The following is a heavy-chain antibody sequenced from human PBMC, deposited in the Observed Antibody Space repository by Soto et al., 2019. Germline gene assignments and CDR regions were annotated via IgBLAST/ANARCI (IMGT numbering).Heavy chain of an antibody. CDR2: IYYSGST. D-gene: IGHD1-26*01. CDR3: ARDRSGRYAGYFDY. CDR1: GGSISSGGYY. J-gene: IGHJ4*02. V-gene: IGHV4-31*03. Sequence: QVQLQESGPGLVKPSQTLSLTCTVSGGSISSGGYYWSWIRQHSGKGLEWIGYIYYSGSTYYNPSLKSRVTISVDTSKNQFSLKLSSVTAADTAVYYCARDRSGRYAGYFDYWGQGTLVTVSS.